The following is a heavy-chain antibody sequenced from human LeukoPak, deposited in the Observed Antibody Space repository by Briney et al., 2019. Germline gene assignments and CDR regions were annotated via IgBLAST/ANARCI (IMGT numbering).Heavy chain of an antibody. CDR3: ARDEAHSYGRYFDP. CDR1: GDALSTYY. J-gene: IGHJ4*02. V-gene: IGHV4-59*01. CDR2: ISYGTT. D-gene: IGHD5-18*01. Sequence: SETLSLTCTVAGDALSTYYWNWIRQTPGKGLEWIGYISYGTTDYNPSLKSRVTISVDTSKNEFSLKLSSVTAADTAVYYCARDEAHSYGRYFDPWGQGTRVIVSS.